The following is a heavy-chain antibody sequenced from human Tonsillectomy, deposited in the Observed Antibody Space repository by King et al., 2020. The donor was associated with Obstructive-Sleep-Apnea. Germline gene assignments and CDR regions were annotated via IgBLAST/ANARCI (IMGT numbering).Heavy chain of an antibody. Sequence: VQLVESGGGVVQPGRSLRLSCAASGFTFNNYGMHWVRQAPGEGLEWVAFISYDGSSKYYVDPVRGRFTISRDTSKNTLYLQMNSLRADDTDVYYCAKGLRPIVVVTTIVDYWGQGPLVSVSS. CDR1: GFTFNNYG. J-gene: IGHJ4*02. D-gene: IGHD2-21*02. CDR2: ISYDGSSK. V-gene: IGHV3-30*18. CDR3: AKGLRPIVVVTTIVDY.